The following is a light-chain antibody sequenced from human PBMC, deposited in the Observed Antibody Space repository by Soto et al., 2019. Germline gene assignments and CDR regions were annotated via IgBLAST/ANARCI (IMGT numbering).Light chain of an antibody. J-gene: IGKJ2*01. Sequence: DIQMTQSPSSLSASVGDRVTITCRASQNINIYLKWYQQKPGKAPQVLIYAASSLQSGVPSRFTGSGSGTDFTLTISSLQSEDFGTYYCQQSYSTPRTVGHGTKLEIK. CDR1: QNINIY. V-gene: IGKV1-39*01. CDR2: AAS. CDR3: QQSYSTPRT.